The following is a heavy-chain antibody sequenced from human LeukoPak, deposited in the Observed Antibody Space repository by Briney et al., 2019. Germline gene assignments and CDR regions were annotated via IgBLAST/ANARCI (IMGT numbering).Heavy chain of an antibody. D-gene: IGHD3-10*01. Sequence: ASVKVSCKASGYTFTSYDINWVRQATGQGLEWMGWINPNSGGTNYAQKFQGRVTMTRDTSISTAYVELSRLRSDDTAVYYCARYDYYGSGSHVWGQGTLVTVSS. V-gene: IGHV1-2*02. CDR3: ARYDYYGSGSHV. J-gene: IGHJ4*02. CDR2: INPNSGGT. CDR1: GYTFTSYD.